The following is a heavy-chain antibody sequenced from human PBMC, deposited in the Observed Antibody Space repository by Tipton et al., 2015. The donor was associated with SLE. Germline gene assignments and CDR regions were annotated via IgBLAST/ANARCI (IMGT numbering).Heavy chain of an antibody. D-gene: IGHD3-3*01. Sequence: TLSLTCAVYGGSFSGYYWSWIRQPPGKGLEWIGEINHSGSTNYNPSLKGRVTISVDTSKNQFSLKLSSVTAADTAVYYCARGRPYYDFWSGYYFYYFDYWGQGTLVTVSS. CDR3: ARGRPYYDFWSGYYFYYFDY. V-gene: IGHV4-34*01. CDR2: INHSGST. J-gene: IGHJ4*02. CDR1: GGSFSGYY.